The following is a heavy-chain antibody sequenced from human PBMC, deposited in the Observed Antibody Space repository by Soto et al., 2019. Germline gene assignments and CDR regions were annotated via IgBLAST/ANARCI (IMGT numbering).Heavy chain of an antibody. CDR2: ISYDGSNK. D-gene: IGHD2-2*01. CDR1: GFTFSSYG. CDR3: AKGWDLGDQLHLYVQH. J-gene: IGHJ1*01. V-gene: IGHV3-30*18. Sequence: QVQLVESGGGVVQPGRSLRLSCAASGFTFSSYGMHWVRQAPGKGLEWVAVISYDGSNKYYADSVKGRSTISRYNSKNTLYLQMNSLRAEHTAVYYCAKGWDLGDQLHLYVQHWGQGTLVTVSS.